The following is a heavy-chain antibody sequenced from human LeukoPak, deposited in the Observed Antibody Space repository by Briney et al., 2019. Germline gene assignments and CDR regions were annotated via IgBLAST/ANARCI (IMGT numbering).Heavy chain of an antibody. D-gene: IGHD3-22*01. J-gene: IGHJ4*02. CDR2: IYYSGST. CDR3: ARSRSSGYYLYFDY. Sequence: PSETLSLTCTVPGGSIISYYWSWIRQPPGKGLELIGYIYYSGSTNYKHSLKSRVTISVDTSKNQFSLKLGSVTAADTAVYYCARSRSSGYYLYFDYWGQGTLVTVSS. V-gene: IGHV4-59*01. CDR1: GGSIISYY.